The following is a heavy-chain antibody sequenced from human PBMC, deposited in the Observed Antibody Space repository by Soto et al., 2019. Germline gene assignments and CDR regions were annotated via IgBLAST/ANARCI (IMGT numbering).Heavy chain of an antibody. Sequence: PRESLKISCQTSGYTFTNYWIGWVRQMPGGGLEWLGLIFPRDFDVRYSPSFEGQVTISADRSTATASLQWRSLEASDSALYFCARLVSLLQPIDSWGQGTPVTVSS. CDR1: GYTFTNYW. J-gene: IGHJ5*01. CDR3: ARLVSLLQPIDS. CDR2: IFPRDFDV. D-gene: IGHD4-4*01. V-gene: IGHV5-51*01.